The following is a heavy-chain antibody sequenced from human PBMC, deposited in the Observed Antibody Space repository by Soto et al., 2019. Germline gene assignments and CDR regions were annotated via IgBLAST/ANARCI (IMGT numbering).Heavy chain of an antibody. CDR2: VNSDDSGT. V-gene: IGHV3-74*01. J-gene: IGHJ3*02. CDR3: ARGGIGSFDI. Sequence: EVQLVESGGGLVQPGGSLRLSCTASGFTFITYWMHWVRQAPGKGLVWVSHVNSDDSGTTYADSVRGRFTISRDNAKNTVYLQMSSLRAEDTAVYYCARGGIGSFDIWGQGTIVTVSS. CDR1: GFTFITYW. D-gene: IGHD3-16*01.